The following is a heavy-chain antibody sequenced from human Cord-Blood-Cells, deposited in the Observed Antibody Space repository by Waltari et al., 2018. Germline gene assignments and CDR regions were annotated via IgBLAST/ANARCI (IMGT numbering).Heavy chain of an antibody. V-gene: IGHV1-69*01. CDR3: ARSTIFGVVTRIVYFDY. D-gene: IGHD3-3*01. Sequence: QVQLVQSGAEVKKPGSSVKASCQASGGTFSSYAITWVRPAPGQGLEWMGGIIPIFGTANYAQKVQGRVTITADESTSTAYMELSSLRSEDTAVYYCARSTIFGVVTRIVYFDYWGQGTLVTVSS. CDR1: GGTFSSYA. CDR2: IIPIFGTA. J-gene: IGHJ4*02.